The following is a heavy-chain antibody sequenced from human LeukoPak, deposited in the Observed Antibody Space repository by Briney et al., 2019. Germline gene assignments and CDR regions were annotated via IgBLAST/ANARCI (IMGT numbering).Heavy chain of an antibody. Sequence: PSETLSLTCTVSNGSISIYYWSWVRQPAGKGLEWIGRISASGSTSYNPSLKSRVTMSVDTSKNQFSLKLSSVTAADTAVYYCAREITVTRPFDYWGQGTLVTVSS. CDR2: ISASGST. CDR1: NGSISIYY. D-gene: IGHD4-17*01. CDR3: AREITVTRPFDY. V-gene: IGHV4-4*07. J-gene: IGHJ4*02.